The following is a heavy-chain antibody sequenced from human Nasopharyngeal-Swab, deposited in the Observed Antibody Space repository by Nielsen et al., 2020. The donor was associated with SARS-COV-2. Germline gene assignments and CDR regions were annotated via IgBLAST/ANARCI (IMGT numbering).Heavy chain of an antibody. CDR2: IYTSGST. V-gene: IGHV4-61*02. Sequence: SETLSLTCTVSGGSISSGSYYWSWIRQPAGKGLEWIGRIYTSGSTNYNPSLKSRATISVDTSKNQFSLKLRSVTAADTAVYYCAREGALVPAAMTYYFDYWGQGTLVTVSS. J-gene: IGHJ4*02. CDR1: GGSISSGSYY. CDR3: AREGALVPAAMTYYFDY. D-gene: IGHD2-2*01.